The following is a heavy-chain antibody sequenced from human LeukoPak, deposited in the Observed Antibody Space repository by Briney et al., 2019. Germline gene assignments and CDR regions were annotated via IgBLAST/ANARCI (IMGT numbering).Heavy chain of an antibody. CDR3: ARSRDPLLDY. CDR1: GGSISSGDYY. Sequence: SQTLSLTCTVSGGSISSGDYYWTWIRQHPGKGLEWIGNIYYSGSTYYNPSLKGRVTMSVDTSKNQFSLKLISVTAADTAVYYCARSRDPLLDYWDQGTLVTISS. J-gene: IGHJ4*02. CDR2: IYYSGST. V-gene: IGHV4-31*03.